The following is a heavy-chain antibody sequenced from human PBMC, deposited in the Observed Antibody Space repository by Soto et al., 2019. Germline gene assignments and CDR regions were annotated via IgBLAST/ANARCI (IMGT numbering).Heavy chain of an antibody. CDR1: GYSFTSXX. CDR2: IDPSDSYT. V-gene: IGHV5-10-1*01. J-gene: IGHJ6*02. D-gene: IGHD3-16*01. CDR3: ALGGRXXYYGMDV. Sequence: SLXXSCKGSGYSFTSXXXXWVRQMPGKGLXWMGRIDPSDSYTNYSPSFQGHVTISADKSISTAYLQWSSLKASDTAMYYCALGGRXXYYGMDVWGQGTTVTVSS.